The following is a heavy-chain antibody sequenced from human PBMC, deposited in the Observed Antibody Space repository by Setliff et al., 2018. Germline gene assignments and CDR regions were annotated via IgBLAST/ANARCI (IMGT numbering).Heavy chain of an antibody. CDR3: ARENGYCSGGACYFMFDY. Sequence: LSLTCTVSDDSISSRHYYWSWIRQPPGKGLEWIGFISYSGITNYNPSLKSRVTLSLDTAKNQFSLELRAVTAADTALYYCARENGYCSGGACYFMFDYWGQGTLVTVSS. V-gene: IGHV4-61*01. D-gene: IGHD2-15*01. CDR2: ISYSGIT. CDR1: DDSISSRHYY. J-gene: IGHJ4*02.